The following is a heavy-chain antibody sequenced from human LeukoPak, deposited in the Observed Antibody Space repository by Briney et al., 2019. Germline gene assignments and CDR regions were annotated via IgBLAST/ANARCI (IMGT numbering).Heavy chain of an antibody. CDR2: INPSGGST. V-gene: IGHV1-46*01. J-gene: IGHJ6*03. D-gene: IGHD3-10*01. Sequence: ASVKVSCKASGGTFSSYAISWVRQAPGQGLEWMGIINPSGGSTSYAQKFQGRVTMTRDTSTSTVYMELSSLRSEDTAVYYCARDVNSRELLWFGDYYYYMDVWGKGTTVTVSS. CDR3: ARDVNSRELLWFGDYYYYMDV. CDR1: GGTFSSYA.